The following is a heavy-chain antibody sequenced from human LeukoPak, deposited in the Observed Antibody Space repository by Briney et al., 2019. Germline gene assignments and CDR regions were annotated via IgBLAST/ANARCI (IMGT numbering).Heavy chain of an antibody. D-gene: IGHD7-27*01. Sequence: GGPLRLSCAASGFTFSDYYMSWIRQAPGKGLEWVSYISSSGSTIYYADSVKGRFTISRDNAKNSLYLQMNSLRAEDTAVYYCARDSSLTGDRRWFDPWGQGTLVTVSS. J-gene: IGHJ5*02. CDR3: ARDSSLTGDRRWFDP. CDR1: GFTFSDYY. V-gene: IGHV3-11*01. CDR2: ISSSGSTI.